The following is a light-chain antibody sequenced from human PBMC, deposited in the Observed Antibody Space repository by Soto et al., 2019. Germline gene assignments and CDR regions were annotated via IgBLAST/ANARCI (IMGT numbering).Light chain of an antibody. CDR1: QSISSY. CDR2: AAS. J-gene: IGKJ4*01. V-gene: IGKV1-39*01. Sequence: DIQMTQSPSSLSASVGDRVTITCRASQSISSYLNWYQQKPGKAPKLLIYAASSLQSGVPSRFSGSGSGTDFTLTISSLQPEDFPTYYCQQSYSTPGTFGGGTKVEIK. CDR3: QQSYSTPGT.